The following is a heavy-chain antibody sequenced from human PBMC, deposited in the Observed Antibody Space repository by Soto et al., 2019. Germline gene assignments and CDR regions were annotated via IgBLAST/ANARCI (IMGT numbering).Heavy chain of an antibody. Sequence: QVQLVQSGAEVKKPGSSVKVSCKASGGTFSSYAINWVRQAPGQGLEWMGGIIPIFGTANYAQKFQGRVTITADESTRTAYMELSSLRSEDTAVYYCASQLERRRNWFDPWGQGTLVTVSS. CDR2: IIPIFGTA. V-gene: IGHV1-69*01. D-gene: IGHD1-1*01. CDR3: ASQLERRRNWFDP. CDR1: GGTFSSYA. J-gene: IGHJ5*02.